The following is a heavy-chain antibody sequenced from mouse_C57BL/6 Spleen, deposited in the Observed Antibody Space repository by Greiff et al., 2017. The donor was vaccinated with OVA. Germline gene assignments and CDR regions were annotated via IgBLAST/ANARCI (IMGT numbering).Heavy chain of an antibody. CDR3: ARMIGYGNYVYFDY. CDR2: IWWDDDK. D-gene: IGHD2-10*02. J-gene: IGHJ2*01. V-gene: IGHV8-8*01. Sequence: QVTLKECGPGILQPSQTLSLTCSFSGFSLSTFGMGVGWIRQPSGKGLEWLAHIWWDDDKYYNPALKSRLTISKDTSKNQVFLKIANVDTADTATYYCARMIGYGNYVYFDYWGQGTTLTVSS. CDR1: GFSLSTFGMG.